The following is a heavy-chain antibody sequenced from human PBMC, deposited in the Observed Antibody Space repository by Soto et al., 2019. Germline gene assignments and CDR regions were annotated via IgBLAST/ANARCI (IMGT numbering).Heavy chain of an antibody. V-gene: IGHV2-5*02. J-gene: IGHJ5*02. Sequence: QITLKESGPTLVKPTQTLTLTCTFSGFSLSTSGVGVGWIRQPPGKALEWLALIYWDDDKRYSPSLKSRLTITKDTSNNQVVLTMTNMDPVDTATYYCAHSGGVKTGTRGWFDPWGQGTLVTVSS. CDR2: IYWDDDK. D-gene: IGHD1-1*01. CDR1: GFSLSTSGVG. CDR3: AHSGGVKTGTRGWFDP.